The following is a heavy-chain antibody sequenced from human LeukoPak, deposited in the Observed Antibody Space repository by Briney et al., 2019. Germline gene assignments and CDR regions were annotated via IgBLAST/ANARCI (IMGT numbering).Heavy chain of an antibody. CDR1: GGSISSSSYY. Sequence: PSETLSLTCTVSGGSISSSSYYWGWIRQPPGKGLEWIGSIYYSGSTYYNPSLKSRVTISVDTSKNQFSLKLSSVTAADTAVYYCARHAHYYDSSGYYTLDYWGQGTLVTVSS. CDR2: IYYSGST. V-gene: IGHV4-39*01. CDR3: ARHAHYYDSSGYYTLDY. J-gene: IGHJ4*02. D-gene: IGHD3-22*01.